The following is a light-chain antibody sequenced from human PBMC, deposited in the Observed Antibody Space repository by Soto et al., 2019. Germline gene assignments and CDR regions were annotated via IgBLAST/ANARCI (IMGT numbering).Light chain of an antibody. V-gene: IGKV3-11*01. CDR2: DAS. Sequence: SLATLSLTPGERATLSCTASQSISTYLTWYQHKPGQAPRLLIYDASRRAPGIPARFSGSGSGTDFTLTISSLEPEDFAVYYCQQLRTLLPLTFGGG. CDR1: QSISTY. J-gene: IGKJ4*01. CDR3: QQLRTLLPLT.